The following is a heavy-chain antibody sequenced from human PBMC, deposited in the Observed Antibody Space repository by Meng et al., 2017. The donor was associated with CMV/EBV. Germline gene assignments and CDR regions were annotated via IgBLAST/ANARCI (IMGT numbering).Heavy chain of an antibody. V-gene: IGHV3-11*01. D-gene: IGHD4-23*01. CDR2: ISRNSGSII. Sequence: GESLKISCAASGFTFSEYHISWIRQAPGKGLEGVSDISRNSGSIIYYADSVKGRFTISRDNAKNSLYLQMNSLRAEDTAVYYCARAYSPYGGNSRDFDYWGQGTLVTVSS. J-gene: IGHJ4*02. CDR3: ARAYSPYGGNSRDFDY. CDR1: GFTFSEYH.